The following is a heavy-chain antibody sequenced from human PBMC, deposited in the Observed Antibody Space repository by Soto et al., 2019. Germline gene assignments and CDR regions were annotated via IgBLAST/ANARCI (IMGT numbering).Heavy chain of an antibody. CDR1: GRSISSYY. V-gene: IGHV4-59*07. D-gene: IGHD6-13*01. CDR3: ARAASGSSSCYGDAFDL. CDR2: TYYSGST. J-gene: IGHJ3*01. Sequence: SATWSLTSTVAGRSISSYYWCWIRQPPGKALEWIGYTYYSGSTNYNPPIKSRVTISVDTYKNQFSLKLSSVTAADTAVYYCARAASGSSSCYGDAFDLSGQGPMVTV.